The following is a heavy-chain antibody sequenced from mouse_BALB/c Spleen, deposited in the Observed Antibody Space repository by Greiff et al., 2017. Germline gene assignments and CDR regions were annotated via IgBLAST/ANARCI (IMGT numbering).Heavy chain of an antibody. Sequence: VQLKESGPSLVKPSQTLSLTCSVTGDSITSGYWNWIRKFPGNKLEYMGYISYSGSTYYNPSLKSRISITRDTSKNQYYLQLNSVTTEDTATYYCARYGELRPLYAMDYWGQGTSVTVSS. V-gene: IGHV3-8*02. CDR2: ISYSGST. D-gene: IGHD1-2*01. CDR3: ARYGELRPLYAMDY. CDR1: GDSITSGY. J-gene: IGHJ4*01.